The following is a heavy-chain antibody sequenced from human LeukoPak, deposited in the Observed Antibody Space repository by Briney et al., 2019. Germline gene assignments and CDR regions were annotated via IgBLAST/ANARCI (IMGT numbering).Heavy chain of an antibody. Sequence: XGLEXXSGISWNRGSIGYADSVKGRFTISRDNAKMSLYLQMNSLRAEDTALYYCAKGYCSSISCHADYWGQGTLVTASS. D-gene: IGHD2-2*01. CDR3: AKGYCSSISCHADY. J-gene: IGHJ4*02. CDR2: ISWNRGSI. V-gene: IGHV3-9*01.